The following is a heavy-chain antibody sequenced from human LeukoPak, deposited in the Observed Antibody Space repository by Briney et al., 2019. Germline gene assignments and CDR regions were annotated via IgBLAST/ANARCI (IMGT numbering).Heavy chain of an antibody. D-gene: IGHD3-9*01. CDR1: GGTFSSYT. CDR2: IITIFGTA. Sequence: SVKVSCKASGGTFSSYTISWVRHAPGQGLERMGDIITIFGTANYAQKIQGRVTITEDESASTAYMELSSLRSEDTAVYYFFREKPAYDILTGYLRGYFDYWGQGTLVTVSS. V-gene: IGHV1-69*01. CDR3: FREKPAYDILTGYLRGYFDY. J-gene: IGHJ4*02.